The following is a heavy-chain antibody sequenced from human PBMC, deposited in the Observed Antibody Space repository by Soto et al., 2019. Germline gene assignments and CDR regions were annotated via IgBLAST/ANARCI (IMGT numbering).Heavy chain of an antibody. V-gene: IGHV3-15*01. CDR3: TTRRWLQLPGPN. J-gene: IGHJ4*02. CDR1: EFTFSNAW. CDR2: IKSKTDGATT. Sequence: PGGSLRLSCAASEFTFSNAWMSWVRQAPGKGLEWVGRIKSKTDGATTDYAAPVKGRFTISRDDSKNTVYLQMNSLKTEDTAVYYCTTRRWLQLPGPNWGQGTLVTVSS. D-gene: IGHD5-12*01.